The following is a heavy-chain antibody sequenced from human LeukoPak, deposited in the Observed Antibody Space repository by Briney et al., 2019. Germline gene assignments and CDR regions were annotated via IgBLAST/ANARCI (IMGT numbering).Heavy chain of an antibody. V-gene: IGHV4-39*01. Sequence: SETLSLTCTVSGDSISSSRYYWGWIRQPPGKGLEWIGSLYYIGNTYYNPSLKSRVNMSVDTTKSQSTLGLSSVTAADTAVYYCARLWIVATWFDAWGQGALVTVSS. D-gene: IGHD2-2*03. CDR1: GDSISSSRYY. J-gene: IGHJ5*02. CDR3: ARLWIVATWFDA. CDR2: LYYIGNT.